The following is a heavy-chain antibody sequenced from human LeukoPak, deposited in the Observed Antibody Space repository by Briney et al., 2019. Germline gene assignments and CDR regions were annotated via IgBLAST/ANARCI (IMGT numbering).Heavy chain of an antibody. D-gene: IGHD3-10*01. J-gene: IGHJ6*03. CDR3: ARARTYGSGNTYYYYYYMDV. CDR2: IKQDGSEK. Sequence: GGSLRLSCAVSGFTFSDYYMSWIRQAPGKGLEWVANIKQDGSEKYYVDSVKGRFTISRDNAKNSLYLQMNSLRAEDTAVYYCARARTYGSGNTYYYYYYMDVWGKGTTVTVSS. CDR1: GFTFSDYY. V-gene: IGHV3-7*01.